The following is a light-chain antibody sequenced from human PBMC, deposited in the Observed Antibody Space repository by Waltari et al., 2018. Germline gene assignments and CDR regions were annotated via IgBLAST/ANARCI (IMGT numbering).Light chain of an antibody. J-gene: IGKJ5*01. CDR3: QQYNTVPIT. CDR1: QNIHNY. Sequence: DIQLTQSPSSLSASVGDRVTFTCQESQNIHNYLIWYQQKSGKAPKLLIYDASTLETGVPSRFGGSGSGTDFTLTISSLQPEDVATYYCQQYNTVPITFGQGTRLQIK. V-gene: IGKV1-33*01. CDR2: DAS.